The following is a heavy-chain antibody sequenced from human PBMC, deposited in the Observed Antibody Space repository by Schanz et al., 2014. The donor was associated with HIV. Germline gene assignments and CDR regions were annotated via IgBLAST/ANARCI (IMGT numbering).Heavy chain of an antibody. CDR1: GFILGDYY. CDR3: ARDKSNLGMDS. Sequence: VQLVESGGGLVQPGGSLRLSCAASGFILGDYYMSWIRQAPGKGLEWISYITNSGNRMNYADSVKGRFTTSRDNAKNSLYLQMNTLRADDTAVYYCARDKSNLGMDSWGQGTLVTVSS. CDR2: ITNSGNRM. V-gene: IGHV3-11*01. J-gene: IGHJ5*01.